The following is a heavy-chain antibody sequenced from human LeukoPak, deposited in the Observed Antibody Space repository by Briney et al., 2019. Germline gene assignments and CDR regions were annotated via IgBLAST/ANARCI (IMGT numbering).Heavy chain of an antibody. Sequence: GGALRLSCSASGLTFSSYNMYWVRQAPGKGLEWVSFIGSSISYISYADSVKGRFTISRDNAKNSLYLQMNSLRAEDTAVYYCAREGYYSGMDVWGQGTTVTVSS. CDR1: GLTFSSYN. CDR2: IGSSISYI. CDR3: AREGYYSGMDV. J-gene: IGHJ6*02. V-gene: IGHV3-21*01.